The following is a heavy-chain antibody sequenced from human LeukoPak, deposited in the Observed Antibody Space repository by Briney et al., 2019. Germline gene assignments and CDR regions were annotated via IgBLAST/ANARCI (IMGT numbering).Heavy chain of an antibody. CDR3: ARDRVVGSAPFDP. CDR1: GYTFTNYA. V-gene: IGHV1-3*01. J-gene: IGHJ5*02. Sequence: ASVTVSCTVSGYTFTNYAIHWVRQAPGQSLEWMGWINVGNGYTKYSQRFQGRVTITRDTSASTIYMEVSSLRSEDTAVYYCARDRVVGSAPFDPWGQGTLVTVSS. D-gene: IGHD2-15*01. CDR2: INVGNGYT.